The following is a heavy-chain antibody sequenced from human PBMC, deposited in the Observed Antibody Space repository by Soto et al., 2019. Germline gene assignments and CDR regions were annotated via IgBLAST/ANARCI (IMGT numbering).Heavy chain of an antibody. CDR2: IFDSGST. V-gene: IGHV4-30-4*01. CDR1: GGSISGGVHS. Sequence: QVQLQESGPGLVKPSETLSLTCTVSGGSISGGVHSWSWIRQPPGKVLEWIGHIFDSGSTYYNPSLKSRLTISVDTSKNQFSLRLCSVIAADTAVYYCAREIMPLTNDWYFDLWGRGTLGTVSS. J-gene: IGHJ2*01. D-gene: IGHD2-8*01. CDR3: AREIMPLTNDWYFDL.